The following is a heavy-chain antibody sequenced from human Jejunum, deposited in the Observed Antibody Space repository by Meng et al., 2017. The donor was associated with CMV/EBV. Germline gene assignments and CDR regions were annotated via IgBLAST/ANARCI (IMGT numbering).Heavy chain of an antibody. CDR2: INPSSGGT. D-gene: IGHD6-19*01. V-gene: IGHV1-2*06. CDR1: GYTFTGYY. J-gene: IGHJ5*02. CDR3: AHQAVAGTRGWFDP. Sequence: QVELVQSGAEGKKPGASVKVSCKASGYTFTGYYMHWVRQAPGQGLEWMGRINPSSGGTNYAQKFQGRVTMTRDTSISTAYMELSRLRSDDTAVYYCAHQAVAGTRGWFDPWGQGTLVTVSS.